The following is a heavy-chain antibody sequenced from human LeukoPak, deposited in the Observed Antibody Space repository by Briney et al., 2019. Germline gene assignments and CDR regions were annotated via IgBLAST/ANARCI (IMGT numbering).Heavy chain of an antibody. CDR3: ARDGCSSTSCYPGWFDT. CDR2: IIPIFGTA. J-gene: IGHJ5*02. CDR1: GGTFSSYA. V-gene: IGHV1-69*13. D-gene: IGHD2-2*01. Sequence: SSVKVSCKASGGTFSSYAISWVRQAPGQGLEWMGGIIPIFGTANYAQKFQGRVTITADESTSTAYMELSSLRSEDTAVYYCARDGCSSTSCYPGWFDTWGQGTLVTVSS.